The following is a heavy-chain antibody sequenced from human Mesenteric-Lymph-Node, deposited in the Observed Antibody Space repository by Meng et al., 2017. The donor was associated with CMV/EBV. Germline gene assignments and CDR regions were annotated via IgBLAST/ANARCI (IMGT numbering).Heavy chain of an antibody. CDR1: GYTFTGYY. CDR2: ISAYNGNT. Sequence: ASVKVSCKASGYTFTGYYIHWVRQAPGQGLEWMGWISAYNGNTNYAQKLQGRVTMTTDTSTSTAYMELRSLRSDDTAVYYCARDESLVVPAAGYWGQGTLVTVSS. J-gene: IGHJ4*02. V-gene: IGHV1-18*04. D-gene: IGHD2-2*01. CDR3: ARDESLVVPAAGY.